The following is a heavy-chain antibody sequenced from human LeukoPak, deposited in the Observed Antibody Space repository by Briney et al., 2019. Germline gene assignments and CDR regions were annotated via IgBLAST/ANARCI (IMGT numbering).Heavy chain of an antibody. CDR3: SAYLY. J-gene: IGHJ4*02. CDR2: IKSKTDGGTT. Sequence: PGGSLRLSCAASGFTFDDYGLSWVRQVPGKGLEWVGRIKSKTDGGTTDYAAPVKGRFTISRDDSKNTLYLQMNSLKTEDTAVYYCSAYLYWGQGTLVTVSS. CDR1: GFTFDDYG. V-gene: IGHV3-15*01.